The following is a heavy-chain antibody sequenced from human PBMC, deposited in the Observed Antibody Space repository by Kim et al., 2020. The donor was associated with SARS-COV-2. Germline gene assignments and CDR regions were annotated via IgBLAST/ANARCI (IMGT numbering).Heavy chain of an antibody. Sequence: GGSLRLSCAASGFTFSSYAMHWVRQAPGNGLEWVAVISYDGSNKYYADSVKGRFTISRDNSKNTLYLQMNSLRAEDTAVYYCARERCSSTSCFLVDWGQGTLVTVSS. CDR2: ISYDGSNK. D-gene: IGHD2-2*01. J-gene: IGHJ4*02. CDR1: GFTFSSYA. V-gene: IGHV3-30*04. CDR3: ARERCSSTSCFLVD.